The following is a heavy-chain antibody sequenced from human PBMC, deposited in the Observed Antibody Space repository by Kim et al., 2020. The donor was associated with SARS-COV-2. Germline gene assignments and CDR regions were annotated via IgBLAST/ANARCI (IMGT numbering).Heavy chain of an antibody. D-gene: IGHD6-19*01. Sequence: AQKLQGRVTMTTDTSTSTAYMELRSLRSDDTAVYYCARGRLAGTGLGGYWGQGTLVTVSS. CDR3: ARGRLAGTGLGGY. V-gene: IGHV1-18*01. J-gene: IGHJ4*02.